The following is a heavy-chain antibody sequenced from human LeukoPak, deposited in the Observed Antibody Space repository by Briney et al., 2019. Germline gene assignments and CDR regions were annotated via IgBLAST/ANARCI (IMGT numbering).Heavy chain of an antibody. V-gene: IGHV3-30*03. CDR1: GFTFSSYA. CDR3: AREKFDS. J-gene: IGHJ5*01. CDR2: VSYEGTIK. Sequence: GGSLRLSCAASGFTFSSYAMSWVRQAPGKGLEWVAVVSYEGTIKYYSDSAKGRFTISRDNSNSLISLQMNDLTTEDTAVYYCAREKFDSWGQGTLVTVSP.